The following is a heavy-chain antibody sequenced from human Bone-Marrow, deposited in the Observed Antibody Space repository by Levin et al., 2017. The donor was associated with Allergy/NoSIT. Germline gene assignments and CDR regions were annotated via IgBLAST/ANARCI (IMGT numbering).Heavy chain of an antibody. CDR1: GFIFSDYY. Sequence: LSLTCAASGFIFSDYYMSWLRQAPGKGLEWVAYISKDSYTIYYADSVRGRFTISRDNKKNSLYLQMSSLRADDTAVYYCARDGGLIDYWGRGTLVTVSS. V-gene: IGHV3-11*01. J-gene: IGHJ4*02. D-gene: IGHD6-25*01. CDR3: ARDGGLIDY. CDR2: ISKDSYTI.